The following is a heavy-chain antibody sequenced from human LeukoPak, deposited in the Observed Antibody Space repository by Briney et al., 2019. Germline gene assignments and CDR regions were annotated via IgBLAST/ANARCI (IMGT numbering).Heavy chain of an antibody. CDR1: GFTFDDYV. CDR3: AKDRECSITSCYPDWFDP. Sequence: GGSLRLSCAASGFTFDDYVMHWVRQAPGKGPEWVSLISGDGDTTYYADSVKGRFTTSRDNSKNSLYLQMNSLKTEYTALYYCAKDRECSITSCYPDWFDPWGHGTLVTVSS. CDR2: ISGDGDTT. V-gene: IGHV3-43*02. J-gene: IGHJ5*02. D-gene: IGHD2-2*01.